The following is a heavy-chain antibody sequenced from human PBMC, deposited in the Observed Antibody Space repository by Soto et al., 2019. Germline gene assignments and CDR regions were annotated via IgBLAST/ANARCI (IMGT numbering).Heavy chain of an antibody. V-gene: IGHV4-30-4*01. CDR2: IYYIGTT. CDR1: GDSMGSGDYY. CDR3: SRGSTYYGFLT. D-gene: IGHD3-10*01. Sequence: QVQLQESGPGLVKPSQTLSLTCTVSGDSMGSGDYYWTWIRQPPGKGLEWIGYIYYIGTTFYNPSLARRVNISIDTPKNHFSLRLTSVTAADTAVYYCSRGSTYYGFLTLGQGTLVTVSS. J-gene: IGHJ5*02.